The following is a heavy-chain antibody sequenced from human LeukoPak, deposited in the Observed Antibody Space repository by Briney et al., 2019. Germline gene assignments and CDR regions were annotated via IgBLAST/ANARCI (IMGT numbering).Heavy chain of an antibody. D-gene: IGHD5-12*01. V-gene: IGHV1-24*01. CDR2: FDPEDGET. CDR3: ARGLFSGYGFDY. J-gene: IGHJ4*02. Sequence: ASVKVSYKVSGYTLTELSMHWVRQAPGKGLEWMGGFDPEDGETNYAQKFQGRVTITADESTSTAYMELSSLRSEDTAVYYCARGLFSGYGFDYWGQGTLVTVSS. CDR1: GYTLTELS.